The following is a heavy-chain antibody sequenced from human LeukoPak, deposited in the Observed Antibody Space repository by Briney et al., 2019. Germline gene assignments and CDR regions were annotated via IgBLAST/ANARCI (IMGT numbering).Heavy chain of an antibody. CDR2: INPNSGGT. CDR1: GYTFTDCY. Sequence: ASVKVSCKTSGYTFTDCYMHWVRQAPGQGLERMGWINPNSGGTSSAQKFQGGVTMTRDTSITTVYMEVSWLTSDDTAIYYCARADRLHGGPYLIGPWGQGTLVTASS. CDR3: ARADRLHGGPYLIGP. D-gene: IGHD2-21*01. J-gene: IGHJ5*02. V-gene: IGHV1-2*02.